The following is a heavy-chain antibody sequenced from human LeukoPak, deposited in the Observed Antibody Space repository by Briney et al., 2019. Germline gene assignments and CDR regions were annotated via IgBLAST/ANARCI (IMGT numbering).Heavy chain of an antibody. V-gene: IGHV3-30*02. CDR3: AARDFWSGPASDY. Sequence: PGGSLRLSCAASGFTFSSYGTHWVRQAPGKGPEWVAFIRYDGSGKYYADSVKGRFTISRDNSKNTLYLEMNRLRVEDTAVYYCAARDFWSGPASDYWGQGTLVTVSS. CDR2: IRYDGSGK. D-gene: IGHD3-3*01. CDR1: GFTFSSYG. J-gene: IGHJ4*02.